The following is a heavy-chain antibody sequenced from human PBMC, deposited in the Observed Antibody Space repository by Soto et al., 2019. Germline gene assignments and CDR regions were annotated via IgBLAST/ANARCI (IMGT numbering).Heavy chain of an antibody. CDR1: GFSLSNAGLG. V-gene: IGHV2-26*04. Sequence: QVTVKESGPVLVKPTETLTLTCTVSGFSLSNAGLGVSWIRQPPGKALEWLAHIFSNDEKSYSTSLKSRLTITQDTPKSQVVLIMTNMDPVDTATYYCASTYSTSWYWFDPWGQGTLVTVSS. D-gene: IGHD6-13*01. J-gene: IGHJ5*02. CDR3: ASTYSTSWYWFDP. CDR2: IFSNDEK.